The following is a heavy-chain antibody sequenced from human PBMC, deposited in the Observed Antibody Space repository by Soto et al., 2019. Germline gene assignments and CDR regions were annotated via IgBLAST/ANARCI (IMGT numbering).Heavy chain of an antibody. CDR1: GYTFTSYD. Sequence: GASVKVSCKASGYTFTSYDINWVRQATGQGLEWMGWMNPNSGNTGYAQKFQGRVTMTRNTSISTAYMELSSLRSEDTAVYYCASRYGVIYYYGMDVWGQGTTVTVSS. CDR2: MNPNSGNT. D-gene: IGHD1-20*01. V-gene: IGHV1-8*01. CDR3: ASRYGVIYYYGMDV. J-gene: IGHJ6*02.